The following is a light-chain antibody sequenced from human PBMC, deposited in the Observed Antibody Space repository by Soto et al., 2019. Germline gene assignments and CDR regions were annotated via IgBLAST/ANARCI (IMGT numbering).Light chain of an antibody. CDR2: DAS. CDR3: QHRSKLPQLT. Sequence: EIVLTQSPATLSLSPGERATLSCRASQSISTNLAWYQQHRGQPPRLLIYDASNRATGIPARFSGSGFGTDFTLTISSLEPEDFAVDYCQHRSKLPQLTFGGGTTVEMK. CDR1: QSISTN. J-gene: IGKJ4*01. V-gene: IGKV3-11*01.